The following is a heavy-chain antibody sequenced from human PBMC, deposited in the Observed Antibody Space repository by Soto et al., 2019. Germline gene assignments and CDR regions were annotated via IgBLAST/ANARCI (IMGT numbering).Heavy chain of an antibody. V-gene: IGHV3-23*01. D-gene: IGHD2-15*01. Sequence: PGGSLRLSCAASGFPFSNYAMSWVRRSPGEGLEWVSCISGSGTNTYYAESVKGRFTVSRDNSKDTLFLHIASLKADDTAVYYCAKDEEWPPSPGYSGAWGQGTLVTFSS. CDR2: ISGSGTNT. J-gene: IGHJ5*02. CDR3: AKDEEWPPSPGYSGA. CDR1: GFPFSNYA.